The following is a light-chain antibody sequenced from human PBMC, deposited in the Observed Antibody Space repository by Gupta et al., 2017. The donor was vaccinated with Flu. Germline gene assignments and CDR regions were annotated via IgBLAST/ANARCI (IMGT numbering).Light chain of an antibody. V-gene: IGKV3-20*01. CDR2: CAS. Sequence: EIVLTQSPGTLSLSPGERATLSCRASQSVSSSYLAWYQHKCGQAPRLLIYCASSRATGIPDRFSGRGSGKNFTRTISRLEHEDFAVYYCHHYGSSPWTFGQGTKVEIK. CDR1: QSVSSSY. J-gene: IGKJ1*01. CDR3: HHYGSSPWT.